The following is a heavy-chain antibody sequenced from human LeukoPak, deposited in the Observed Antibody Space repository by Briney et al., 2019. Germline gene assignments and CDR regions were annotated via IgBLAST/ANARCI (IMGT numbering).Heavy chain of an antibody. V-gene: IGHV4-4*07. D-gene: IGHD6-6*01. CDR2: IYTSGST. CDR3: ARVSRRYLEYSSSSDAFDI. CDR1: GGSISSYY. Sequence: KPSETLSLTCTVSGGSISSYYWSWIRQPAGKGLEWIGRIYTSGSTNYNPSLKSRVTMSVDTSRNQFSLKLSSVTAADTAVYYCARVSRRYLEYSSSSDAFDIWGQGTIVTVSS. J-gene: IGHJ3*02.